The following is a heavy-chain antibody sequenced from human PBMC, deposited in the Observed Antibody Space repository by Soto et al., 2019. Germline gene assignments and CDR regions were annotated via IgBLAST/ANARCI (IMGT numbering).Heavy chain of an antibody. Sequence: SETLSLTCAVSGGSISSGSYSWNWIRQPPGRGLEWIGYVYQSGTTYYNPSLKSRVTMSVDTSKNQFSLGLRSVTAADTALYFCARHSLALRKNNWFDPWGQGIMVTVSS. V-gene: IGHV4-30-2*01. D-gene: IGHD3-3*02. CDR1: GGSISSGSYS. CDR2: VYQSGTT. J-gene: IGHJ5*02. CDR3: ARHSLALRKNNWFDP.